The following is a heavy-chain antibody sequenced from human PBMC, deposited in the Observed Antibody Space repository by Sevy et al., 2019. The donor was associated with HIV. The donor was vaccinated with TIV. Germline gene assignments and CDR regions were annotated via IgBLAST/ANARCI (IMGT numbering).Heavy chain of an antibody. J-gene: IGHJ4*02. V-gene: IGHV3-30*02. CDR1: GFSLTTSD. D-gene: IGHD2-15*01. CDR2: VRNDGSNK. Sequence: GGSLRLSCAASGFSLTTSDMHWVRQAPGKGLEWVAYVRNDGSNKYYADSVRDRFTISRDSPKNTLYLQMNSLRAEDTAVYYCARDSHPLHSENPLYYWGQGTLVTVSS. CDR3: ARDSHPLHSENPLYY.